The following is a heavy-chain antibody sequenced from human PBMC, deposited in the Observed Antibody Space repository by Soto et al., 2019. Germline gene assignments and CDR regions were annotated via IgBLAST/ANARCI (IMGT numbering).Heavy chain of an antibody. D-gene: IGHD3-10*01. Sequence: EVQLVESGGGLVRPGGSLRLSCAASGFTFSSYWMHWVRQAPGKGLVWVSRMNEDGGPKDYADSVKGRFTISRDNAKNKLSLQMNSLRVEDTAVYYCASDLSGRADVWGQGTTVTVSS. CDR1: GFTFSSYW. CDR2: MNEDGGPK. V-gene: IGHV3-74*02. CDR3: ASDLSGRADV. J-gene: IGHJ6*02.